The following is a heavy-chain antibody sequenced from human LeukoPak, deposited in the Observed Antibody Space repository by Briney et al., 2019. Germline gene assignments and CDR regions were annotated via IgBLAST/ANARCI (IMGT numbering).Heavy chain of an antibody. J-gene: IGHJ4*02. Sequence: TLSLTCAVSGGSISSGGYSWSWIRQPPGKGLEWIGYIYHSGSTYYNPSLKSRVTISVDTSKNQFSLKLSSVTAADTAVYYCAREPLYSGYVHWGQGTLVTVPS. D-gene: IGHD5-12*01. CDR2: IYHSGST. V-gene: IGHV4-30-2*05. CDR1: GGSISSGGYS. CDR3: AREPLYSGYVH.